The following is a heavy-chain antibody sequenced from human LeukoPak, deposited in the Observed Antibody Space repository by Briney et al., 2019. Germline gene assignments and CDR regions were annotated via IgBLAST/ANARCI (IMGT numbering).Heavy chain of an antibody. CDR1: GGSISSSSYY. D-gene: IGHD3-16*01. Sequence: TSGTLSLTCAVSGGSISSSSYYWGWIRQPPGKGLEWIGSIYYSGSTYYNPSLKSRVTISVDTSKNQFSLKLSSVTAADTAVYYCARQGAFNYWGQGTLVTVSS. J-gene: IGHJ4*02. CDR2: IYYSGST. V-gene: IGHV4-39*01. CDR3: ARQGAFNY.